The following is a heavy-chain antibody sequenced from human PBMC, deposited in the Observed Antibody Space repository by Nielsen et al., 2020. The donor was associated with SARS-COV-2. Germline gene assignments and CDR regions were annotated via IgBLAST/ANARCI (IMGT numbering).Heavy chain of an antibody. CDR3: ARDLGDYGDYAGPDY. CDR1: GFNVSRNY. Sequence: GESLKISCAASGFNVSRNYMSWVRQAPGKGLEWVSILYSGVSTYYADSVKGRFTISRDNAKNSLYLQMNSLRAEDTALYHCARDLGDYGDYAGPDYWGQGTLVTVSS. J-gene: IGHJ4*02. D-gene: IGHD4-17*01. CDR2: LYSGVST. V-gene: IGHV3-53*01.